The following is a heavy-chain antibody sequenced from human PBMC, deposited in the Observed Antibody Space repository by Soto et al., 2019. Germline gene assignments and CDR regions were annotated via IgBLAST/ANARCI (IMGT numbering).Heavy chain of an antibody. D-gene: IGHD6-19*01. V-gene: IGHV1-3*01. Sequence: ASVKFSCKSCGYTVTRLQMNLVRPARGQRLEWMGWINPDNGNTKSSQKFQDRVIITRDTSASTAYMDLSSLRSEDTAVSLFSIVRPRRQCNPCAQGPLFPVAS. CDR2: INPDNGNT. CDR1: GYTVTRLQ. J-gene: IGHJ5*02. CDR3: SIVRPRRQCNP.